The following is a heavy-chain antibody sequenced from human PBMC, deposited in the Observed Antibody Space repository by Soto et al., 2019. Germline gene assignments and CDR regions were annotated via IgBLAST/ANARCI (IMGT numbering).Heavy chain of an antibody. D-gene: IGHD2-2*01. CDR2: IKSKTDGGTT. CDR1: GFTFSNAW. V-gene: IGHV3-15*01. J-gene: IGHJ6*02. Sequence: EVQLVESGGGLVKPGGSLRLSCAASGFTFSNAWMSWVRQAPGKGLEWGGRIKSKTDGGTTDYAAPVKGRFTISRDDSKNTLYLQMNSLTTEDTAVYYCTTDADIVVVPAATYYYGMDVWGQGTTVTVSS. CDR3: TTDADIVVVPAATYYYGMDV.